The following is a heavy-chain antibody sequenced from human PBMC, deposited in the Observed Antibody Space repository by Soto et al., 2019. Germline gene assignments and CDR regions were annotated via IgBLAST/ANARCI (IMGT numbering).Heavy chain of an antibody. CDR2: IYWDDDK. CDR1: GFSLTTTEVA. CDR3: AHTGPTAAAAFDY. J-gene: IGHJ4*02. D-gene: IGHD6-25*01. V-gene: IGHV2-5*02. Sequence: QITLKESGPSLVNPTQSLTLTCSFSGFSLTTTEVAVGWIRQPPGKALEWLALIYWDDDKRYSPSLQSSLTTTKDTAKNPVVLTLTNAHPEDTATYFCAHTGPTAAAAFDYWGQGSLVTVSS.